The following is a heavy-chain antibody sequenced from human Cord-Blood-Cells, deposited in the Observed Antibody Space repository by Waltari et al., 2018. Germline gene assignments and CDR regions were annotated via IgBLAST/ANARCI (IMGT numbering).Heavy chain of an antibody. CDR1: GYTFTSYA. CDR2: INAGNGNT. Sequence: QVQLVQSGAEVKKPGASVKVSCKASGYTFTSYAMHWVRQAPGQRREWMGWINAGNGNTKYSQKFQGRVTITRDTSASTAYMELSSLRSEDTAVYYCARARSIAAAGSYFDYWGQGTLVTVSS. V-gene: IGHV1-3*01. J-gene: IGHJ4*02. CDR3: ARARSIAAAGSYFDY. D-gene: IGHD6-13*01.